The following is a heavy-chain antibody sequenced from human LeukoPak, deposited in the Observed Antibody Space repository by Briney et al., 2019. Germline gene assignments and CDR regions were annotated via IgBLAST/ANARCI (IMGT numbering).Heavy chain of an antibody. Sequence: ASVKVSCKASGYTFTGYYMHWVRQAPGQGLEWVGWINPNSGGTKYAQKFQGRVTMTRDTSVSTAYVELSRLRSDDTAAYYCARGRGSGDAFEIWGQGTMVTVSS. CDR1: GYTFTGYY. CDR3: ARGRGSGDAFEI. V-gene: IGHV1-2*02. D-gene: IGHD1-26*01. CDR2: INPNSGGT. J-gene: IGHJ3*02.